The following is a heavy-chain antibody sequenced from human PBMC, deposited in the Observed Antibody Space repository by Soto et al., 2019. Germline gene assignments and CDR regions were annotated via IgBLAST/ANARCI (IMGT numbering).Heavy chain of an antibody. CDR1: GFTFSSNW. V-gene: IGHV3-7*01. D-gene: IGHD2-2*01. CDR2: IKQAGSEK. Sequence: EVQLVESGGGLVQPGGSLRLSCAASGFTFSSNWMDWVRQAPGKGLEWVANIKQAGSEKHYIDSVKGRFTTSRDNAKNSLYLQMNSLTAEDSALYYCSPALNFWGQGTLVTVSS. J-gene: IGHJ4*02. CDR3: SPALNF.